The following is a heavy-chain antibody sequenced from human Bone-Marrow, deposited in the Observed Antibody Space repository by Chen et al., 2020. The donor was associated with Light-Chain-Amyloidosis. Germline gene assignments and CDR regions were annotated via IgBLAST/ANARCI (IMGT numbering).Heavy chain of an antibody. CDR2: MSYSGST. J-gene: IGHJ4*02. V-gene: IGHV4-39*01. Sequence: QLQLQESGPGLVRPSETPSLTCPLSGGSISINRYYCGWIRQPPGKGLDWIGSMSYSGSTYYIPSLKSRFSISVDTPKNHFSLRLNSVTAADTALYYCARMFGFCSGGSCYSAYFDYWGQGALVTVSS. CDR1: GGSISINRYY. D-gene: IGHD2-15*01. CDR3: ARMFGFCSGGSCYSAYFDY.